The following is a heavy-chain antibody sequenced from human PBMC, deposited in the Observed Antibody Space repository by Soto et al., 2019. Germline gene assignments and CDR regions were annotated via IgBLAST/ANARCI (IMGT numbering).Heavy chain of an antibody. Sequence: EVQLVQSGAEVRKPGASLKISCKGSGYSFTNYWIGWVRQMPEKRLELLGIIYPGDSETRASPSFRVQVTISVDKAIGNAYLQRGSLKASATAMSYCSRHQAGYCSSARCYAFDYWGQGTLVTVSS. J-gene: IGHJ4*02. CDR3: SRHQAGYCSSARCYAFDY. CDR1: GYSFTNYW. V-gene: IGHV5-51*01. CDR2: IYPGDSET. D-gene: IGHD2-2*01.